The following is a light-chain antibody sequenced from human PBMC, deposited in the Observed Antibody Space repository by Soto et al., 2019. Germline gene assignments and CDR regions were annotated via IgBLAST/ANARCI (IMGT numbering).Light chain of an antibody. CDR2: WAS. Sequence: DIVMTQSPDSLAVSLGERATINCKSSQSVLYSSNNKNFLAWYQQKPRQPPKLLIYWASTRQSGVPDRFSGSGSATDFTLTISSLQAEDVAVYYCQQYFSHPWTFGQGTKVEIK. J-gene: IGKJ1*01. CDR3: QQYFSHPWT. V-gene: IGKV4-1*01. CDR1: QSVLYSSNNKNF.